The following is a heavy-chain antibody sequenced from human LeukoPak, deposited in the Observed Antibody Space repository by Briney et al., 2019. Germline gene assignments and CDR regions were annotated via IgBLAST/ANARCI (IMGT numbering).Heavy chain of an antibody. Sequence: TSETLSLTCTVSGGSISSSSYYWGWIRQPPGKGLEWIGSIYYSGSTYYNPSLKSRVTISVDTSKNQFSLKLSSVTAADTAVYYCARSPYGDYSLFSWFDPWGQGTLVTVSS. CDR2: IYYSGST. V-gene: IGHV4-39*07. D-gene: IGHD4-17*01. CDR1: GGSISSSSYY. CDR3: ARSPYGDYSLFSWFDP. J-gene: IGHJ5*02.